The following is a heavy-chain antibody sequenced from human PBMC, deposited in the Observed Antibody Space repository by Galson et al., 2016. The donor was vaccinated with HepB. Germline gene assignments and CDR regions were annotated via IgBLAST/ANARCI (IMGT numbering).Heavy chain of an antibody. V-gene: IGHV4-39*01. J-gene: IGHJ5*02. CDR1: GGSISRSSYY. D-gene: IGHD1-7*01. CDR2: IYYTGYT. CDR3: ARHTNYDGFWFDP. Sequence: SETLSPTCTVSGGSISRSSYYWGWVRQPPGKGLEWIGSIYYTGYTYYFSSLRSPVNISVDTSQNQFSLMLTSVTAADTSVYYCARHTNYDGFWFDPWGRGTLVTVSS.